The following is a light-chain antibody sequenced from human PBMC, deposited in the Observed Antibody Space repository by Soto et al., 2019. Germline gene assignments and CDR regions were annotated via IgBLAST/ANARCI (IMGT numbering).Light chain of an antibody. V-gene: IGKV3-20*01. Sequence: EIVLTQSPGTLSLCPGERATLSCRASQSVSSSYLAWYQQKPGQAPRLLSYGASSRATGIPDRFSGSGSGTDFTLTISRLEPEDFAVYYCQQYGGSPYTFGQGTKLEIK. CDR3: QQYGGSPYT. J-gene: IGKJ2*01. CDR1: QSVSSSY. CDR2: GAS.